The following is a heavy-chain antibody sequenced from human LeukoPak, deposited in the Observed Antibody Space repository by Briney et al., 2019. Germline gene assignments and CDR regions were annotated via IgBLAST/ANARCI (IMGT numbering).Heavy chain of an antibody. Sequence: ASVKVSCKASGYTFTSYYMHWVRQAPGQGLEWVGLINPSGGVASYAQKFKGRVTMTRDTSTSTVYMELSSLRPEDTAVYYCARDNKERQLGGYWGQGTLVTVSS. D-gene: IGHD6-13*01. CDR1: GYTFTSYY. V-gene: IGHV1-46*01. CDR3: ARDNKERQLGGY. CDR2: INPSGGVA. J-gene: IGHJ4*02.